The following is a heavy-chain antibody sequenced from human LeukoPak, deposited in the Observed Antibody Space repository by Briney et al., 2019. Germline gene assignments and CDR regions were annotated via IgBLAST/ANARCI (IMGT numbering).Heavy chain of an antibody. Sequence: GASVKVSCKASGYSFTDYYIHWVRQAPGQGLEWMGWINPYSGGTNYAQKFQGRVTMTRDTSIGTAYMELSRLRSDDTAVYYCARGVGYSSSWRFDYWGQGTLVTVSS. CDR3: ARGVGYSSSWRFDY. V-gene: IGHV1-2*02. D-gene: IGHD6-13*01. CDR1: GYSFTDYY. CDR2: INPYSGGT. J-gene: IGHJ4*02.